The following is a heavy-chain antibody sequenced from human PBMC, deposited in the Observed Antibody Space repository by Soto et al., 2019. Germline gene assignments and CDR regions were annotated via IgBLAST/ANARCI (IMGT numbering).Heavy chain of an antibody. CDR3: AREKGSAFTFGGVIEYGMDV. Sequence: PSETLSLTCAVSGGSISSSNWWSWVRQPPGKGLEWIGEIYHSGSTNYNPSLKSRVTISVDTSKNQFSLKLSSVTAADTAVYYCAREKGSAFTFGGVIEYGMDVWGQGTTVTVS. CDR1: GGSISSSNW. D-gene: IGHD3-16*02. V-gene: IGHV4-4*02. J-gene: IGHJ6*02. CDR2: IYHSGST.